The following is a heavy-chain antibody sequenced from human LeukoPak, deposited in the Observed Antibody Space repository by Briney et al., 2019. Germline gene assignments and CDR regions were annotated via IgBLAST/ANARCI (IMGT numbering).Heavy chain of an antibody. CDR1: GGSFSGYY. Sequence: NPSETLSLTCAVYGGSFSGYYWSWIRQPPGKGLEWIGEINHSGSTNYNPSLKSRVTISVDTSKNQFSLKLSSVTAADTAVYYCAAWDCSSTSCYIGPNAFDIWGQGTMVTVSP. V-gene: IGHV4-34*01. CDR2: INHSGST. J-gene: IGHJ3*02. D-gene: IGHD2-2*02. CDR3: AAWDCSSTSCYIGPNAFDI.